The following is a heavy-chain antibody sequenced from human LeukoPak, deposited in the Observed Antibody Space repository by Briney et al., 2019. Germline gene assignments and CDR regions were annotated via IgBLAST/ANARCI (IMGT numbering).Heavy chain of an antibody. J-gene: IGHJ4*02. CDR2: IYSGGST. CDR1: GFTVSSNY. Sequence: GGSLRLSCAASGFTVSSNYMSWVRQAPGKGLEWVSVIYSGGSTYYADSVKGRFTISRDNSKNTLYLQMSSLRAEDTAVYYCARDRTYNYYDSSGYFDYWGQGTLVTVSS. V-gene: IGHV3-66*01. CDR3: ARDRTYNYYDSSGYFDY. D-gene: IGHD3-22*01.